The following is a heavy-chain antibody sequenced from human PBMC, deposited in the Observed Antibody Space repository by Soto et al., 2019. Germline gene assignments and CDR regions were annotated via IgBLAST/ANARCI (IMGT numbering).Heavy chain of an antibody. V-gene: IGHV5-51*03. CDR2: IYPTDSDT. J-gene: IGHJ6*02. CDR1: GYILTTYW. CDR3: ARSGYSSHGMDV. D-gene: IGHD5-12*01. Sequence: GESRTIDCQGSGYILTTYWMGWVRQMPGKGLEWMGIIYPTDSDTRYSPSFQGQVTISADKSITTAYLQWSSLRASDTAVYYCARSGYSSHGMDVWGQGTTVT.